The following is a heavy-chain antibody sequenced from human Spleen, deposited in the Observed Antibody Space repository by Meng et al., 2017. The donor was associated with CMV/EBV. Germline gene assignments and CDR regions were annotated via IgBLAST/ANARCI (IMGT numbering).Heavy chain of an antibody. Sequence: GESLKISCAASGFTFNTYGMHWVRQAPGKGLEWVAFIRYDGSSKDYADSVKGRFTISRDNARETLSLQMNSLRVDDTALYYCVKGGGEKVTLDGMDVWGQGTTVTVSS. J-gene: IGHJ6*02. CDR3: VKGGGEKVTLDGMDV. D-gene: IGHD2-21*02. V-gene: IGHV3-30*02. CDR2: IRYDGSSK. CDR1: GFTFNTYG.